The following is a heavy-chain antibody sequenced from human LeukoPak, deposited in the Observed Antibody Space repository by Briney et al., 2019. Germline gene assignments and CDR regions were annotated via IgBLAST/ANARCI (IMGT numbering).Heavy chain of an antibody. J-gene: IGHJ4*02. CDR2: ISGSGGST. V-gene: IGHV3-23*01. Sequence: GGSLRLSCAASGFTFSSYAMSWVRQAPGKGLEWVSAISGSGGSTYYADSVKGRFTISIDNSKNTLYLQMNSLRAEDTAVYYCAKSIVVVVAATEDYWGQGTLVTVSS. D-gene: IGHD2-15*01. CDR3: AKSIVVVVAATEDY. CDR1: GFTFSSYA.